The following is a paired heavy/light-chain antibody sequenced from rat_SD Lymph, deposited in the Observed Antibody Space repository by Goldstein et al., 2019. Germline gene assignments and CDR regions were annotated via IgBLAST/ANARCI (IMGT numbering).Light chain of an antibody. J-gene: IGKJ1*01. CDR2: LAS. CDR3: QQYYDTPWT. Sequence: DIVMTQSPSSLAVSAGETVTINCKSSQSLLYSGDQKNYLAWYQQKPGQSPKLLIYLASTRESGVPDRFIGSGSGTDFTLTISSVQAEDLAIYYCQQYYDTPWTFGGGTKLELK. V-gene: IGKV8S5*01. CDR1: QSLLYSGDQKNY.
Heavy chain of an antibody. CDR3: ARSPGLHIRLFDY. V-gene: IGHV1-24*01. D-gene: IGHD1-9*01. CDR2: IYPGNGNT. J-gene: IGHJ2*01. Sequence: QVQLQQSGTELVKPASSVKISCKASGYTFTSNYMHWIRQQPGNGLEWIGWIYPGNGNTKYNQKFDGKATLTADKSSSTAYMQLSSLTSEDSAVYFCARSPGLHIRLFDYWGQGVMVTVSS. CDR1: GYTFTSNY.